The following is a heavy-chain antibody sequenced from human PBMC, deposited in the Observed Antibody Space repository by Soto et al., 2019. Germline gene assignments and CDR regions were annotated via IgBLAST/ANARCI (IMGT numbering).Heavy chain of an antibody. D-gene: IGHD3-22*01. J-gene: IGHJ4*02. V-gene: IGHV1-69*08. CDR2: IIPILGIA. CDR3: ARDEESRTPYYYDSS. CDR1: GGTFSSYT. Sequence: QVQLVQSGAEVKKPGSSVKVSCKASGGTFSSYTISWVRQAPGQGLEWMGRIIPILGIANYAQKFQGRVTITADKSTSTAYMELSSLRSEDTAVYYCARDEESRTPYYYDSSWGQGTLVTVSS.